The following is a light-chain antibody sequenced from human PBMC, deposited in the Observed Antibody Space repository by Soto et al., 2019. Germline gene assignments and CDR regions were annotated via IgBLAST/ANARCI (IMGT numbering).Light chain of an antibody. CDR2: AAS. J-gene: IGKJ4*01. Sequence: AIRMTQSPSSLSASTGDRVTITCRASQGISSYLAWYQQKPGKAPKLLIYAASLLQSGVPSRFSGSGSGADYTLTISSLQPEDFATYFCQQTYSTPLTFGGGTKVDIK. CDR3: QQTYSTPLT. V-gene: IGKV1-8*01. CDR1: QGISSY.